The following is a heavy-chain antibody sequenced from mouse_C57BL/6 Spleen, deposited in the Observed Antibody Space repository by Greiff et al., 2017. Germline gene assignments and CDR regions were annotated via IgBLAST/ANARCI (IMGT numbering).Heavy chain of an antibody. V-gene: IGHV5-17*01. CDR3: ARGLAYYFDY. CDR2: ISSGSSTI. J-gene: IGHJ2*01. Sequence: DVMRIESRRFFVNPLISLKLSCAASGFTFSDYGMHWVRQAPEKGLEWVAYISSGSSTIYYADTVKGRFTISRDNAKNTLFLQMTSLRSEDTAMYYCARGLAYYFDYWGQGTTLTVSS. CDR1: GFTFSDYG. D-gene: IGHD3-3*01.